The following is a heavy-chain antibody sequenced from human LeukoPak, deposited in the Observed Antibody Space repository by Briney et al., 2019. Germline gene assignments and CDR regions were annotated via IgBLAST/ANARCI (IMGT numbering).Heavy chain of an antibody. CDR2: MNPNSGNT. CDR3: AGNWNYSYFDY. CDR1: GYTFTSYD. D-gene: IGHD1-7*01. Sequence: ASVKVSCKASGYTFTSYDINWVRQATGQGREWMGWMNPNSGNTGYAQKFQGRVTMTRNTSISTAYMELSSLRSEDAAVYYCAGNWNYSYFDYWGQGTLVTVSS. V-gene: IGHV1-8*01. J-gene: IGHJ4*02.